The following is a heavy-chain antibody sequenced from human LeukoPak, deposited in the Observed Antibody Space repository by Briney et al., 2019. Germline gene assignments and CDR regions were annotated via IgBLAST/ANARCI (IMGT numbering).Heavy chain of an antibody. J-gene: IGHJ4*02. V-gene: IGHV1-69*05. Sequence: SVKVSCKASGGTFSSYAISWVRQAPGQGLEWMGGIIPIFGTANYAQKFQERVTITRDMSTSTAYMELSSLRSEDTAVYYCAADQGITGTNFDYWGQGTLVTVSS. D-gene: IGHD1-7*01. CDR3: AADQGITGTNFDY. CDR2: IIPIFGTA. CDR1: GGTFSSYA.